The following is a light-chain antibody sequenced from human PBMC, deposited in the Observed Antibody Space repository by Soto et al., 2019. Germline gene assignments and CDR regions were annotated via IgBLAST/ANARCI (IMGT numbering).Light chain of an antibody. CDR2: EDI. CDR3: CSYTTSSTLV. CDR1: SSDIGTYNH. V-gene: IGLV2-14*01. Sequence: QSVLTQPASVSGSPGQSIAVSCAGTSSDIGTYNHVSWYQQHPGKAPQLIIYEDINRPSGLSSRFSGSKSGNTASLTIPGLQAEDEADYFCCSYTTSSTLVCGTGTKVTVL. J-gene: IGLJ1*01.